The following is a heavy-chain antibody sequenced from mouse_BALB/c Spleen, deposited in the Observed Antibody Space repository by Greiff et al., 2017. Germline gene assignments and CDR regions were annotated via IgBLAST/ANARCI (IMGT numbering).Heavy chain of an antibody. CDR3: ARITGTYAMDY. CDR1: GFTFSSYA. Sequence: EVKLMESGGGLVKPGGSLKLSCAASGFTFSSYAMSWVRQTPEKRLEWVATISSGGSYTYYPDSVKGRFTISRDNAKNTLYLQMSSLRSEDTAMYYCARITGTYAMDYWGQGTSVTVSS. V-gene: IGHV5-9-3*01. CDR2: ISSGGSYT. J-gene: IGHJ4*01. D-gene: IGHD4-1*01.